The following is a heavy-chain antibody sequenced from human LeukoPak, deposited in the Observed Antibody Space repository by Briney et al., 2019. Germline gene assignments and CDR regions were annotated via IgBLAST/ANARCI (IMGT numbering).Heavy chain of an antibody. CDR1: GFTFSSYS. CDR3: ARDEEYCSSTSCENWFDP. V-gene: IGHV3-21*01. D-gene: IGHD2-2*01. Sequence: PGGSLRLSCAASGFTFSSYSMNWVRQAPGKGLEWVSSISSSSSYIYYADSVKGRFTISRDNAKNSLYLQMNSLRAEDTAVYYCARDEEYCSSTSCENWFDPWGQGTLVTVSS. CDR2: ISSSSSYI. J-gene: IGHJ5*02.